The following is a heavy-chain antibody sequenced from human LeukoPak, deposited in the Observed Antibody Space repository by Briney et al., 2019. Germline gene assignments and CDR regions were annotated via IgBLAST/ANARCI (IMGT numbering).Heavy chain of an antibody. CDR1: GFTVPDNY. J-gene: IGHJ4*02. V-gene: IGHV3-53*01. CDR2: IYGGGDT. Sequence: GGSLRLSCAASGFTVPDNYMNWVRQSSGKGLEWVSVIYGGGDTNYADSVKGRFIISRDTSKNTVYLQMNSLRAEDTAVYYCAKGSAGYCSDYWGQGTLVTVSS. CDR3: AKGSAGYCSDY. D-gene: IGHD2-2*03.